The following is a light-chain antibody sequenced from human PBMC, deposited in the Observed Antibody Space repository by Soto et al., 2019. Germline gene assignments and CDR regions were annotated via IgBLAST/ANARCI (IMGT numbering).Light chain of an antibody. V-gene: IGKV1-9*01. CDR3: QYLNGAPTIT. CDR1: QDVSDY. CDR2: AAY. Sequence: DIQLTQSPSFLSASVGDRDTINCGDSQDVSDYLAWYQHAPGKAPNLLIYAAYTLQSGVPSRFSGSGSGTEFSLTITSLQPEDFATYYCQYLNGAPTITFGQGTRLEIK. J-gene: IGKJ5*01.